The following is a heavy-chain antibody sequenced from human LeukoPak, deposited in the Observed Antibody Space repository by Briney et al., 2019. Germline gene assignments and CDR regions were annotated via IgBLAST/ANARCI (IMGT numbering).Heavy chain of an antibody. J-gene: IGHJ3*02. CDR2: IYYSGST. D-gene: IGHD3-22*01. Sequence: PSETLSLTCTVSGGSISSYYWSWIRQPPGKGLEWIGYIYYSGSTNYNPSLKSRVTISVDTSKNQFSLKLSSVTAADTAVYYCARDHYDSSGYYHDAFDIWGQGTMVTVSS. CDR1: GGSISSYY. V-gene: IGHV4-59*01. CDR3: ARDHYDSSGYYHDAFDI.